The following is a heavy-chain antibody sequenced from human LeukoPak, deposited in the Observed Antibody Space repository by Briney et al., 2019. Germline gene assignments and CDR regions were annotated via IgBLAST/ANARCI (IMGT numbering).Heavy chain of an antibody. V-gene: IGHV1-18*01. J-gene: IGHJ4*02. D-gene: IGHD6-13*01. CDR2: ISAYKGNT. Sequence: ASVKVSCKASGYTFTSYGISWVRQATGQGLEWMGWISAYKGNTNYAQKLQGRVTMTTDTSTSTAYMELRSLRSDDTAVYYWARDLLVQGDYWGQGTLVTVSS. CDR3: ARDLLVQGDY. CDR1: GYTFTSYG.